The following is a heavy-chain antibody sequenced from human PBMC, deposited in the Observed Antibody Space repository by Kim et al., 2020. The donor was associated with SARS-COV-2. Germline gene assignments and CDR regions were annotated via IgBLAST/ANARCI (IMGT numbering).Heavy chain of an antibody. J-gene: IGHJ4*02. Sequence: SETLSLTCAVYGGSFSDNYYNWIRQPPGKGLEWIGEIHRSGSPKYNPSLKSRVTISLDTSKNQFSLKLTSVTAADTALYYCARGKLAPHLQYCGQGSLVT. D-gene: IGHD6-6*01. CDR2: IHRSGSP. CDR1: GGSFSDNY. V-gene: IGHV4-34*01. CDR3: ARGKLAPHLQY.